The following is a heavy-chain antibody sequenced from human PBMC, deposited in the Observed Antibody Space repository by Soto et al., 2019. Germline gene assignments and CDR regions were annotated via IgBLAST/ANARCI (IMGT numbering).Heavy chain of an antibody. J-gene: IGHJ6*03. V-gene: IGHV1-3*01. Sequence: GASVKVSCKSSGYTFTSYAMHWVRQAPGQRLEWMGWINAGNGNTKYSQKFQGRVTITRDTSASTAYMELSSLRSEDTAVYYCAREIEEAGGDFYLHYYYYVDVWGKGTTVTVSS. D-gene: IGHD2-21*02. CDR3: AREIEEAGGDFYLHYYYYVDV. CDR2: INAGNGNT. CDR1: GYTFTSYA.